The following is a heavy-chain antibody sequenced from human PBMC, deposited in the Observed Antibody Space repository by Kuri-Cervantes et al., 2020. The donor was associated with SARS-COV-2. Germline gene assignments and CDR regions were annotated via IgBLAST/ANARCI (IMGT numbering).Heavy chain of an antibody. Sequence: SETLSLTFTVSGGSISSYYWSWIRQPPGKGLGWIGYISYIGNTNYNPSLKSRITIFVDTSKNQFSLRLSSVTAADTAVYYCARHATGYSSSSYLSYYAMDVWGKGTTVTVSS. CDR2: ISYIGNT. CDR1: GGSISSYY. D-gene: IGHD6-13*01. J-gene: IGHJ6*04. V-gene: IGHV4-59*08. CDR3: ARHATGYSSSSYLSYYAMDV.